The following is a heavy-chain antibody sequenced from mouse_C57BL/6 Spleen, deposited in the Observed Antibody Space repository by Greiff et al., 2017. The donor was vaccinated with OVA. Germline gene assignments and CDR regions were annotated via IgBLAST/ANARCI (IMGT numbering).Heavy chain of an antibody. CDR3: AIYYGYDDSFAY. Sequence: DVKLVESGPGLVKPSQSLSLTCSVTGYSITRGYYWNWIRQFPGNKLEWMGYISYDGSNNYNPSLKNRISITRDTSKNQFFLKLNSVTTEDTATYYGAIYYGYDDSFAYGGQGTLVTVSA. D-gene: IGHD2-2*01. J-gene: IGHJ3*01. CDR1: GYSITRGYY. V-gene: IGHV3-6*01. CDR2: ISYDGSN.